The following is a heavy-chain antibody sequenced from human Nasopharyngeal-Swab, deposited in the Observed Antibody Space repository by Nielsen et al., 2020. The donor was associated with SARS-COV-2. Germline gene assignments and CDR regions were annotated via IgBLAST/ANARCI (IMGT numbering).Heavy chain of an antibody. CDR3: GTDFGSPPGTVADY. J-gene: IGHJ4*02. CDR2: FGPEDGET. Sequence: ASVQVSCKVSGYPLSELSIHWVRQAPAKGLEWLGGFGPEDGETIYAQKFQGRVAMTEDTPTDTAYMELKSLRSEDTALYYCGTDFGSPPGTVADYWGQGTLVTVSS. D-gene: IGHD6-19*01. V-gene: IGHV1-24*01. CDR1: GYPLSELS.